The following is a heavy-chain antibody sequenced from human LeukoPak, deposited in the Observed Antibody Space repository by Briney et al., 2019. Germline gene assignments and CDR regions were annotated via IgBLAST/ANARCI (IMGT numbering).Heavy chain of an antibody. J-gene: IGHJ5*01. CDR2: INAGSGNT. D-gene: IGHD1-26*01. V-gene: IGHV1-3*01. Sequence: ASVKVSCKASGGTFSSYAISWVRQAPGQGLEWMGGINAGSGNTKYSQKFQGRVTVTRDTSATTAYMELDSLTSEDTAVYYCAKSGASPPGNWLDSWGQGTLVTVTS. CDR3: AKSGASPPGNWLDS. CDR1: GGTFSSYA.